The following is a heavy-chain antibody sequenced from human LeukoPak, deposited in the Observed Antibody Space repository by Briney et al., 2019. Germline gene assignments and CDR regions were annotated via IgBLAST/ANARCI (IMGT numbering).Heavy chain of an antibody. V-gene: IGHV3-23*01. J-gene: IGHJ4*02. D-gene: IGHD5-12*01. CDR2: VSGSGSHT. CDR1: GFTFSSYA. CDR3: AKDERGYDCYFDY. Sequence: GGSLRLSCAASGFTFSSYAMSWVRQAPGKGLEWVSSVSGSGSHTYYADSAKGRFTISRDNSKNTLYLQMDSLRAEDAAVYYCAKDERGYDCYFDYWGQGALVTVSS.